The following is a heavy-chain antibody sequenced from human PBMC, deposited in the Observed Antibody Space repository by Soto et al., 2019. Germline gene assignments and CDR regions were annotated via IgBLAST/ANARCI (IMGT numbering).Heavy chain of an antibody. CDR1: GYSFTSYW. J-gene: IGHJ3*02. CDR2: IXLGDSYX. V-gene: IGHV5-51*01. Sequence: GESLKISCKGSGYSFTSYWICWVRQMPGKGREGMGIIXLGDSYXRXXPXXXGQVTISADKSISTAYLQWSSLKASDNAMYYCARPGDTAMVDVFDIWGQGKMVTVS. D-gene: IGHD5-18*01. CDR3: ARPGDTAMVDVFDI.